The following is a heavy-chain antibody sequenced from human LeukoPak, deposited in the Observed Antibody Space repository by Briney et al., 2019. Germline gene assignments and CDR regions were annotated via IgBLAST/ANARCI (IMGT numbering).Heavy chain of an antibody. V-gene: IGHV3-7*01. CDR1: GFTVSSYW. D-gene: IGHD3-22*01. CDR2: IKQDGSEK. J-gene: IGHJ4*02. Sequence: PGGSLRLSCAASGFTVSSYWMSWVRQAPGKGLEWAANIKQDGSEKYYVDSVKGRFTISRDNAKNSLYLQMNSLRAEDTAVYYCARVGRDSSGPPDYWGQGTLVTVSS. CDR3: ARVGRDSSGPPDY.